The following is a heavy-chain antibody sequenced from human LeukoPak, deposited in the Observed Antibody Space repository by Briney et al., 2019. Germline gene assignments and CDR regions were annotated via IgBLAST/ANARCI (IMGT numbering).Heavy chain of an antibody. CDR2: ISSNSGSI. V-gene: IGHV3-9*02. J-gene: IGHJ4*02. D-gene: IGHD5-18*01. Sequence: PGGSLRLSCEASGYTSDDYAMHWVRQAPGKGMEWVSAISSNSGSIGYADSVKGRYTISRDNGKNSLYLQMNSLRTEDTALYYCAKGHTYGLGESYLDFWGQGTLVTVSS. CDR3: AKGHTYGLGESYLDF. CDR1: GYTSDDYA.